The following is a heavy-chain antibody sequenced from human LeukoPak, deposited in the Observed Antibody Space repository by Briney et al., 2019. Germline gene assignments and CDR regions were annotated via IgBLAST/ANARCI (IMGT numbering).Heavy chain of an antibody. Sequence: GGSLRLSCAASGFTVSSNYMSWVRQAPGKGLEWVSVIYSGGSIYYADSVKGRFTISRDNSKNTLYLQMNSLSAEDPAVYYCAASSGTHFDYWGQGSLVTVSS. CDR1: GFTVSSNY. J-gene: IGHJ4*02. CDR2: IYSGGSI. V-gene: IGHV3-66*01. D-gene: IGHD3-10*01. CDR3: AASSGTHFDY.